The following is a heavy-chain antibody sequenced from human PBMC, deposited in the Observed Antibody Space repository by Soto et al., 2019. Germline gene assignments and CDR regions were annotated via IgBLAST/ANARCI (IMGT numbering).Heavy chain of an antibody. CDR2: ISGSGGTT. CDR3: AKTSQAPSGYYREGFFDY. D-gene: IGHD3-3*01. J-gene: IGHJ4*02. Sequence: GGSLRLSCAVSGFAFSSYAMRWVRQAPGRGLEWVSSISGSGGTTYYADSVKGRFTISRDISKNTLYLQMNNLKAEDTAVYHCAKTSQAPSGYYREGFFDYWGQGTLVTVSS. V-gene: IGHV3-23*01. CDR1: GFAFSSYA.